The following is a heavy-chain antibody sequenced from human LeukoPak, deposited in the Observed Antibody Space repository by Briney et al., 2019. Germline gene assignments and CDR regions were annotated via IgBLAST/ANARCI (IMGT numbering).Heavy chain of an antibody. CDR1: GFTVSSNY. CDR3: AKDPYCSSTSCYGY. J-gene: IGHJ4*02. V-gene: IGHV3-53*01. CDR2: IYSGGST. Sequence: GGSLRLSCAASGFTVSSNYMSWVRQAPGKGLEWGSVIYSGGSTYYADSVKGRFTISRDNSKNTLYLQMNSLRAEDTAVYYCAKDPYCSSTSCYGYWGQGTLVTVSS. D-gene: IGHD2-2*01.